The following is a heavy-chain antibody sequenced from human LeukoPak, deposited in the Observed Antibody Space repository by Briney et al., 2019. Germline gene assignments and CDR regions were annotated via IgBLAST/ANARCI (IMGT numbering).Heavy chain of an antibody. CDR2: ISSSSSYI. D-gene: IGHD3-3*01. V-gene: IGHV3-21*01. Sequence: PAGSLRLSCAASGFTFSSYSMNWVRQAPGKGLEWVSSISSSSSYIYYADSVKGRFTISRDNAKNSLYLQMNSLRAEDTAVYYCAIDLEWSDHLYYFDYWGQGTLVTVSS. CDR3: AIDLEWSDHLYYFDY. J-gene: IGHJ4*02. CDR1: GFTFSSYS.